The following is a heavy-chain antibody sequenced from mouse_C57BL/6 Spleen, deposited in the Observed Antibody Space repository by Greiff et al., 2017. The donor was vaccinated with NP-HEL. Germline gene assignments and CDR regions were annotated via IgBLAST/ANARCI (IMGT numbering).Heavy chain of an antibody. V-gene: IGHV1-50*01. CDR3: ARLPPVAYYAMDY. J-gene: IGHJ4*01. CDR1: GYTFTSYW. Sequence: QVQLQQPGAELVKPGASVKLSCKASGYTFTSYWMQWVKQRPGQGLEWIGEIDPSDSYTNYNQKFKGKATLTVDTSSSTAYMQLSSLTSEDSAVYYCARLPPVAYYAMDYWGQGTSVTVSS. CDR2: IDPSDSYT.